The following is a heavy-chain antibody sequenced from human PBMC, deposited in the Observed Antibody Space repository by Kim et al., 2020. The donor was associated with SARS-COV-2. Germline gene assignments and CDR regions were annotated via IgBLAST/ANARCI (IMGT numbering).Heavy chain of an antibody. CDR1: GFTFSSYS. CDR2: ISSSSSTI. V-gene: IGHV3-48*04. J-gene: IGHJ6*02. CDR3: ARGPYCSSTSCPESYYYYYGMDV. Sequence: GGSLRLSCAASGFTFSSYSMNWVRQAPGKGLEWVSYISSSSSTIYYADSVKGRFTISRDNAKNSLYLQMNSLRAEDTAVYYCARGPYCSSTSCPESYYYYYGMDVWGQGTTVTVSS. D-gene: IGHD2-2*01.